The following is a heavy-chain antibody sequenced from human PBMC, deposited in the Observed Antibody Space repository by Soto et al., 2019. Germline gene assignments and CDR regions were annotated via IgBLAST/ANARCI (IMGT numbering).Heavy chain of an antibody. D-gene: IGHD3-3*01. CDR3: ATRPLLRFLEWLSVFY. CDR2: FDPEDGET. CDR1: GYTLTELS. V-gene: IGHV1-24*01. Sequence: ASVKVSCKVSGYTLTELSMHWVRQAPGKGLEWMGGFDPEDGETIYAQKFQGRVTMTEDTSTDTAYMELSSLRSEDTAVYYCATRPLLRFLEWLSVFYWGQGTLVTVSS. J-gene: IGHJ4*02.